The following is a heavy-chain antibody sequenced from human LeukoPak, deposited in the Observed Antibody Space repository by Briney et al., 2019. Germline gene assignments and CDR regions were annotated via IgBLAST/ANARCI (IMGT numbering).Heavy chain of an antibody. V-gene: IGHV4-59*08. CDR1: GGSISSYY. J-gene: IGHJ5*02. CDR2: IYYSGST. CDR3: ARQRVVVAASSVWFDP. D-gene: IGHD2-15*01. Sequence: SETLSLTCTVSGGSISSYYWSWIRQPPGKGLEWIGYIYYSGSTNYNPSLKSRVTISVDTSKNQFSLRLSSVTAADTAVYYCARQRVVVAASSVWFDPWGQGTLVTVSS.